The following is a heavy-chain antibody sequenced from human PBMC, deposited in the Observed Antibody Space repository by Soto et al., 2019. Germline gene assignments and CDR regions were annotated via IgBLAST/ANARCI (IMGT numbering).Heavy chain of an antibody. J-gene: IGHJ6*02. CDR1: GYTFTGNY. Sequence: GASVKASCKASGYTFTGNYIHWVRQAPGQGLEWMGWVNPDNGGTTSAQRFQGRVTMTRDTSVTTAYMELSRLTSDDTAVYYCARDPRPPSGWLGFWEYGMDVWGQGTTVTVSS. CDR3: ARDPRPPSGWLGFWEYGMDV. CDR2: VNPDNGGT. D-gene: IGHD3-3*01. V-gene: IGHV1-2*02.